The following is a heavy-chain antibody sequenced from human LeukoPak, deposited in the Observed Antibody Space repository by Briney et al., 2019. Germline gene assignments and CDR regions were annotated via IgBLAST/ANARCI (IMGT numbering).Heavy chain of an antibody. Sequence: PSETLSLTCAVYGGSFSGYYWSWIRQPPGKGLEWIGEINHSGSTNYNPSLKSRVTISVDTSKNQFSLKLSSVTAADTAVYYCARNGRNDWAYYYYYMDVWGKGTTVTVSS. V-gene: IGHV4-34*01. CDR1: GGSFSGYY. J-gene: IGHJ6*03. CDR2: INHSGST. D-gene: IGHD1-1*01. CDR3: ARNGRNDWAYYYYYMDV.